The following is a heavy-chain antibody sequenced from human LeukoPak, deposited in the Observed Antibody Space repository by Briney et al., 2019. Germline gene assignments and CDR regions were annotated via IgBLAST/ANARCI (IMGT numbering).Heavy chain of an antibody. CDR3: ARRDYGSGSYYPSDDY. CDR2: IYYSGST. J-gene: IGHJ4*02. D-gene: IGHD3-10*01. Sequence: PSETLSLTCTVSGGSISSSSYYWGWIRQPPGKGLEWIGSIYYSGSTYYNPSLKSRVTISVDTSKNQFSLKLSSVTAADTAVYYCARRDYGSGSYYPSDDYWGQGTLVTVSS. CDR1: GGSISSSSYY. V-gene: IGHV4-39*01.